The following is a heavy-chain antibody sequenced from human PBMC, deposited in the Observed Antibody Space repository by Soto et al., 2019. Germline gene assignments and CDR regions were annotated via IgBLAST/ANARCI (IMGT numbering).Heavy chain of an antibody. Sequence: PSENLSITCMVYGESLSSSSYYCGWIRQPPGKGLEWIGSIYYSGRTYYNPSFKSRVTISIDTSKNQFSLKLSSVTATDTAVYYCARQRTTVVTQAYFDHWGQGALVTVS. CDR3: ARQRTTVVTQAYFDH. V-gene: IGHV4-39*01. CDR1: GESLSSSSYY. CDR2: IYYSGRT. D-gene: IGHD2-21*02. J-gene: IGHJ4*02.